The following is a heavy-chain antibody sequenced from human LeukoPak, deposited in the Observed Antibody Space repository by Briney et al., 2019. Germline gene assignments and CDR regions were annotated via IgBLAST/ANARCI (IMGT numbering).Heavy chain of an antibody. CDR3: ARAGSPTQNWFDP. V-gene: IGHV3-30-3*01. D-gene: IGHD6-19*01. J-gene: IGHJ5*02. Sequence: GGSLRLSCAASGFTFSSYWMHWVRQAPGKGLEWVAVISFDGNTKLYADSVKGRFTISRDDSKSTLYLQMNSLRPEDTAVYYCARAGSPTQNWFDPWGQGTLVTVSS. CDR1: GFTFSSYW. CDR2: ISFDGNTK.